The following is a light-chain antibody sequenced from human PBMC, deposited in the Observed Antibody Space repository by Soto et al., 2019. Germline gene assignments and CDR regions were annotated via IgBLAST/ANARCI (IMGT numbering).Light chain of an antibody. CDR1: QSVFYSSNNKNY. Sequence: DIVMTQSPDSLAVSLGERATINCKSSQSVFYSSNNKNYLAWYQQKPGQPPKLLIYWASTRESGVPDRFSGSGSGTDFTLTISSLPAEDVAVYDCQQYYCTLLTFGGGTTVEIK. CDR2: WAS. V-gene: IGKV4-1*01. CDR3: QQYYCTLLT. J-gene: IGKJ4*01.